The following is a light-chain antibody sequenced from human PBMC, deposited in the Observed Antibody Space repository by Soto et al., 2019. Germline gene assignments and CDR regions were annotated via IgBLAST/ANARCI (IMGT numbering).Light chain of an antibody. CDR3: QHRSNCPFT. CDR2: DAS. J-gene: IGKJ4*01. V-gene: IGKV3-11*01. Sequence: EIVLTQSPATLSLSPGERATLSCRASQGVASYLAWFQQKPGQAPRLLIYDASNRATGIPARFSGSGSGTDFTLTISSLEPEDFAVYYCQHRSNCPFTFGGGTKVEIK. CDR1: QGVASY.